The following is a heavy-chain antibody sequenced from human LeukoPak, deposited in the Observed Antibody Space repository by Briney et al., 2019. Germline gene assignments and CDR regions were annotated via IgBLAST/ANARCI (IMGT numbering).Heavy chain of an antibody. V-gene: IGHV1-8*01. Sequence: ASVKVSCKASGYTFTSYDINWVRQATGQGLEWMGWMNPNSGNTGYAQKFQGRVTMTRNTSISTAYMELSSLRSEDTAIYYCAKDADYYDSRNRNFHHWVQGTLVTVSS. D-gene: IGHD3-22*01. J-gene: IGHJ1*01. CDR3: AKDADYYDSRNRNFHH. CDR1: GYTFTSYD. CDR2: MNPNSGNT.